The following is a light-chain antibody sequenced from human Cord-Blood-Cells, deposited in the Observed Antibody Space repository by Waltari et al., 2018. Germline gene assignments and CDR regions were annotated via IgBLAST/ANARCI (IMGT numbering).Light chain of an antibody. V-gene: IGKV1-9*01. CDR1: QGISSY. CDR2: AAS. Sequence: IQLTQPPSYLSASVADRFTITGRASQGISSYLAWYQQTPGKAPKLLIYAASTLQSGVPSRFSGSGSGTEFTLTISSLQPEDFATYYCQQLNSYPCTFGPGTKVDIK. J-gene: IGKJ3*01. CDR3: QQLNSYPCT.